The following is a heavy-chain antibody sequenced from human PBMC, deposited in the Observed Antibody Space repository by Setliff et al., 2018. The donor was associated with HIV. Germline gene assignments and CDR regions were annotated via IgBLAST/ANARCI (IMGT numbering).Heavy chain of an antibody. Sequence: TSETLRLSCAASGFTFKNHVLTWVRQAPGKGLEWVSSISGRGGGTYYADSVKGRFTVSRDNSGSSLYLQLNSLRADDTAVYYCARGRNGGLFTLLVVLDYWGQGTPVTVSS. D-gene: IGHD2-2*01. J-gene: IGHJ4*02. CDR1: GFTFKNHV. CDR2: ISGRGGGT. CDR3: ARGRNGGLFTLLVVLDY. V-gene: IGHV3-23*01.